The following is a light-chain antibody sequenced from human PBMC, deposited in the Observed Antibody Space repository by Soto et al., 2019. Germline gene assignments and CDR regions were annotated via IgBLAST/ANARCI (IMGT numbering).Light chain of an antibody. CDR1: QSVSSN. CDR3: QQYNNWPPWT. Sequence: EIVMTQSPATLSVSLGERATLSCRASQSVSSNLAWYQQKPGQAPRLLIYGASTRPTGIPARFSGSGSGTEFTLTISSLQSEDFAVYYCQQYNNWPPWTFGQGTKVEIK. V-gene: IGKV3-15*01. J-gene: IGKJ1*01. CDR2: GAS.